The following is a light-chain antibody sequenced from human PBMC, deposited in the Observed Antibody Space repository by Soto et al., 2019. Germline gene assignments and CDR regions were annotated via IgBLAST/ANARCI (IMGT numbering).Light chain of an antibody. J-gene: IGLJ1*01. Sequence: QSALTQPPSASGSPGQSVTISCTGTNSDVGGYHSVSWYQQHPGKAPKLLIYEVSKRPSGVPDRFSGSKSGSTASLTVSGLQADDEADYYCCSYAGTFSFVFGSGTKLTVL. V-gene: IGLV2-8*01. CDR1: NSDVGGYHS. CDR2: EVS. CDR3: CSYAGTFSFV.